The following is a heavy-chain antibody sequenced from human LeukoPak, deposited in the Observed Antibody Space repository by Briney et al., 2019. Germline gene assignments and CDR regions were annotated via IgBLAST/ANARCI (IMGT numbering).Heavy chain of an antibody. J-gene: IGHJ4*02. CDR3: ARERWLQLPYFDY. CDR1: GGSFSGYY. V-gene: IGHV4-34*01. D-gene: IGHD5-24*01. CDR2: INHSGST. Sequence: KPSETLSLTCAVYGGSFSGYYWSWIRQPPGKGLEWIGEINHSGSTNYNPSLKSRVTISVDTSKNQFSLKLSSVTAADTAVYYCARERWLQLPYFDYWGQGTLVTVSS.